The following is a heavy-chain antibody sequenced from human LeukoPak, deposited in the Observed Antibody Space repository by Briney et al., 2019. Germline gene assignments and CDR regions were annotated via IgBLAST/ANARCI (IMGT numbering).Heavy chain of an antibody. CDR3: AKDNGYCTSTSCFLEF. Sequence: GGSLRLSCVASGFTFNSYAMSWVRQAPGKGLEWVSAISGSGGSTYYADYVKGRFTISRDNSKSTLYLQMNSLGAEDTALYYCAKDNGYCTSTSCFLEFWGQGTLVTVSS. CDR2: ISGSGGST. V-gene: IGHV3-23*01. J-gene: IGHJ4*02. D-gene: IGHD2-2*03. CDR1: GFTFNSYA.